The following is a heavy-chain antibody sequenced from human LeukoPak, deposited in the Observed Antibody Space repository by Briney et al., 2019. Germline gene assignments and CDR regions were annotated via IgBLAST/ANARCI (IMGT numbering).Heavy chain of an antibody. V-gene: IGHV3-48*01. Sequence: GGPLRLSCAASGFTFSSCSMNWVRQAPGKGLEWVSYISSSSSTIYYADSVKGRFTISRDNAKNSLYLQMNSLRAEDTAVYYCARDSLYCSSTRCQIWGYYYYYYMDVWGKGTTVTVSS. CDR2: ISSSSSTI. CDR1: GFTFSSCS. D-gene: IGHD2-2*01. CDR3: ARDSLYCSSTRCQIWGYYYYYYMDV. J-gene: IGHJ6*03.